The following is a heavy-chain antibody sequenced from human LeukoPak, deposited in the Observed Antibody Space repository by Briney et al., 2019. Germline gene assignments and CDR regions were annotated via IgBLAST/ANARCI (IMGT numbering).Heavy chain of an antibody. CDR3: VKDLTAARGWFDP. J-gene: IGHJ5*02. CDR1: GFTFSSYA. Sequence: GGSLRLYCAASGFTFSSYAMSWVRQAPGKGLEWVSAISGSGGSTYYADSVKGRFTISRDNSKNTLYLQMNSLRAEDTAVYYCVKDLTAARGWFDPWGQGTLVTVSS. D-gene: IGHD6-6*01. V-gene: IGHV3-23*01. CDR2: ISGSGGST.